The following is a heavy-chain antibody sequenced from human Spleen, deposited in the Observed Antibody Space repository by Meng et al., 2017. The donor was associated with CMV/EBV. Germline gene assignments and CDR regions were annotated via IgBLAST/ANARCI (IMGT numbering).Heavy chain of an antibody. CDR3: VRDLKYQLLTGGYFNY. V-gene: IGHV3-23*03. CDR1: GFTFSNYA. CDR2: IYSGGGNT. Sequence: GESLKISCAASGFTFSNYAINWVRQAPGKGLEWVSVIYSGGGNTDYADSVKGRFTISRDNSKNMVDMEMNSLRVEDTAVYYCVRDLKYQLLTGGYFNYWGQGSLVTVSS. J-gene: IGHJ4*02. D-gene: IGHD2-2*01.